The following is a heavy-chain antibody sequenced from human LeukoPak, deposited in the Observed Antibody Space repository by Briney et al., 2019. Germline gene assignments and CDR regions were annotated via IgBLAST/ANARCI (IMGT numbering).Heavy chain of an antibody. D-gene: IGHD6-19*01. Sequence: SETLSLTCTVSGGSISSSSYYWGWIRQPPGKGLEWIGSIYYSGSTYYNPSLKSRVTISVDTSKNQFSLKLSSVTAADTAVYYCARHVGPIAVAGNFDYWGQGTLVTVSS. V-gene: IGHV4-39*01. J-gene: IGHJ4*02. CDR2: IYYSGST. CDR3: ARHVGPIAVAGNFDY. CDR1: GGSISSSSYY.